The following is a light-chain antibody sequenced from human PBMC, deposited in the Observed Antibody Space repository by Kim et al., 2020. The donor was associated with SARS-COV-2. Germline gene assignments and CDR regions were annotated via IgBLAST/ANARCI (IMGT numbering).Light chain of an antibody. V-gene: IGKV3D-15*01. Sequence: SVSPGDGATLSCRASQSVSTQLAWYQQKPGQAPRLLIYGASTRATGVPARFSGSGSGTEFTLIITSLQSEDFAVYYCQQYDSWPYTFGQGTKLEI. CDR2: GAS. CDR1: QSVSTQ. CDR3: QQYDSWPYT. J-gene: IGKJ2*01.